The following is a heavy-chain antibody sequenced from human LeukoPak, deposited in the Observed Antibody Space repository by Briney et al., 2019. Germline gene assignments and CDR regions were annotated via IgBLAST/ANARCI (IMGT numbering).Heavy chain of an antibody. V-gene: IGHV1-69*04. CDR2: IIPILGIA. J-gene: IGHJ5*02. Sequence: ASVKVSCKASGGTFSSYAISWVRQAPRQGLEWMGRIIPILGIANYAQKFQGRVTITADKSTSTAYMELSSLRSEDTAVYYCARVPVGSSWTNWFDPWGQGTLVTVSS. D-gene: IGHD6-13*01. CDR1: GGTFSSYA. CDR3: ARVPVGSSWTNWFDP.